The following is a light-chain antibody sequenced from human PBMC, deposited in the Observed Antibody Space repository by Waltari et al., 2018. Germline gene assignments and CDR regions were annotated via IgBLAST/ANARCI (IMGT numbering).Light chain of an antibody. CDR2: WAS. CDR1: QSVLVRADNKNY. J-gene: IGKJ4*01. V-gene: IGKV4-1*01. Sequence: DIVLTQSPHSLALSLVERATVNCNSSQSVLVRADNKNYLAWYQQKPGQPPKVLIYWASPRESGVPDRFSGSGSGTDLTLAISSLQAEDVAVYYCHQYYSNEVTFGGGTKVEIK. CDR3: HQYYSNEVT.